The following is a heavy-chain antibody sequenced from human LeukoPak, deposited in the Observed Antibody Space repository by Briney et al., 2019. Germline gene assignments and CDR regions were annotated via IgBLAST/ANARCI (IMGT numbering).Heavy chain of an antibody. CDR1: GFTFSSYW. CDR3: ARPRPQWLIDAFDI. CDR2: INSDGSST. D-gene: IGHD6-19*01. J-gene: IGHJ3*02. V-gene: IGHV3-74*01. Sequence: GGSLRLSCAASGFTFSSYWMHWVRHAPGKGLVWVSRINSDGSSTSYADSVKGRFTISRDNAKNTLYQQMNSLRAEDTAVYYCARPRPQWLIDAFDIWGQGTMVTVSS.